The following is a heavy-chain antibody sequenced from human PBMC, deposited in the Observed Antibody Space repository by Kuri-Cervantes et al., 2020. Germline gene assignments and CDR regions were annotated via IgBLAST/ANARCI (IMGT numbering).Heavy chain of an antibody. J-gene: IGHJ6*02. V-gene: IGHV3-7*03. CDR1: GFTFSSYS. D-gene: IGHD4-11*01. CDR2: IKQDGSEK. CDR3: ARDVQSGV. Sequence: GESLKISCAASGFTFSSYSMNWVRQAPGKGLEWVANIKQDGSEKYYVDSVKGRFTISRDNAKNSLYLQMNSLRAEDTAVYYCARDVQSGVWGQGTTVTVSS.